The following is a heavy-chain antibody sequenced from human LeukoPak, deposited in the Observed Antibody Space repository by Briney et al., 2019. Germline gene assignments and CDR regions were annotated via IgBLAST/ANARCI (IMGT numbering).Heavy chain of an antibody. CDR1: GFTFSSYW. V-gene: IGHV3-7*01. D-gene: IGHD3-3*01. CDR3: ARSGPWSGYYGDY. Sequence: GGSLRLSCAASGFTFSSYWMSWVRQAPGKGLEWVANIKQDGSEKYYVDSMKGRFTISRDNAKNSLYLQMNSLRAEDTAVYYCARSGPWSGYYGDYWGQGTLVTVSS. J-gene: IGHJ4*02. CDR2: IKQDGSEK.